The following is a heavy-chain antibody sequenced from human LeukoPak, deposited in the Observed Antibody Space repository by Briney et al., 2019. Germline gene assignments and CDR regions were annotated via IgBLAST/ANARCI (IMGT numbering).Heavy chain of an antibody. CDR3: ARLVGVASHLHPDRRSSVTSSVEDY. Sequence: ASVKVSCKASGYTFSNYDIHWVRQAPGQGLEWMGLINPNFDSADYAQKFQGRITVTSDTSTSTVYMELRSLRSEDTAVYYCARLVGVASHLHPDRRSSVTSSVEDYWGQGTLVTVSS. CDR2: INPNFDSA. J-gene: IGHJ4*02. D-gene: IGHD2-2*01. V-gene: IGHV1-46*01. CDR1: GYTFSNYD.